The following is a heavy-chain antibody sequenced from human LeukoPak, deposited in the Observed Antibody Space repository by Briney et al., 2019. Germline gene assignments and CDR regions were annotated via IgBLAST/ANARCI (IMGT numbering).Heavy chain of an antibody. V-gene: IGHV4-39*02. D-gene: IGHD3-22*01. CDR2: IYYSGST. CDR3: AREADYYDSSGYYPGDFDY. J-gene: IGHJ4*02. Sequence: SETLSLTCTVSGGSISSSSYYWGWIRQPPGKGLEWIGSIYYSGSTYYNPSLKSRVTISVDTSKNQFSLKLSSVTAADTAVYYCAREADYYDSSGYYPGDFDYWGQGTLVTVSS. CDR1: GGSISSSSYY.